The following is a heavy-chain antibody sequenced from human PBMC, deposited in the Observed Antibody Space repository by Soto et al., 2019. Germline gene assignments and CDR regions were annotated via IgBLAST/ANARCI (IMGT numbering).Heavy chain of an antibody. V-gene: IGHV3-53*01. Sequence: PGGSLRLSCAASGFIVSSSYMSWVRQAPGKGLEWVSVIYSGGSTYYADSVKGRFTISRDNSKNTLYLQMNSLRAEDTAVYYCARGVGGSTGTYYYYYGMDVWGQGTTVTVSS. CDR3: ARGVGGSTGTYYYYYGMDV. CDR1: GFIVSSSY. J-gene: IGHJ6*02. D-gene: IGHD2-21*01. CDR2: IYSGGST.